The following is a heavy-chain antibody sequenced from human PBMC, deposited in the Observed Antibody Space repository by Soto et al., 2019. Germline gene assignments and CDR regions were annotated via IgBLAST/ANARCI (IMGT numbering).Heavy chain of an antibody. Sequence: ASVKVSCKASGYTFTDYFMHWVRQAPGQGLEWMGWINPDNGGTVYAQKFQGRITMARDTPVSTVYMELSGLRSGDTAVYYCTRSTQYSASLEFDFWGQGTPVTVSS. CDR2: INPDNGGT. V-gene: IGHV1-2*02. CDR3: TRSTQYSASLEFDF. D-gene: IGHD5-12*01. CDR1: GYTFTDYF. J-gene: IGHJ4*02.